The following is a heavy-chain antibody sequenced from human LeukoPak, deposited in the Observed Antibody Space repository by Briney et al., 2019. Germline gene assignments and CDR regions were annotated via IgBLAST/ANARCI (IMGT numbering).Heavy chain of an antibody. CDR3: ARLAPMITFGGVISKGYYFDY. J-gene: IGHJ4*02. CDR1: GFTFSSFA. V-gene: IGHV3-23*01. CDR2: IIGNGGSA. Sequence: PGGSLRLSCSASGFTFSSFALSWVRQAPGKGLEWVSGIIGNGGSAYYADSVKGRFTISRDNSKNTLYLQMNSLRDEDTAVYYCARLAPMITFGGVISKGYYFDYWGQGTLVTVSS. D-gene: IGHD3-16*02.